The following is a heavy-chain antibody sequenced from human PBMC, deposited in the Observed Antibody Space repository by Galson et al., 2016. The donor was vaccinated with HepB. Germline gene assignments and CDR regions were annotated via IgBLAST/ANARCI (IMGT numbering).Heavy chain of an antibody. D-gene: IGHD6-19*01. CDR2: IYSSGSA. CDR1: GAPVTSGGFY. V-gene: IGHV4-31*01. CDR3: ANWGSPVAGAFPPRWFDP. J-gene: IGHJ5*02. Sequence: TLSLTCAVSGAPVTSGGFYWSWSRQHPRQRLEWSGYIYSSGSAYYTPSLRRLVAIGVDTYNNQFSLNLGSVTAAYTAVYYCANWGSPVAGAFPPRWFDPWGQGTLVTVSS.